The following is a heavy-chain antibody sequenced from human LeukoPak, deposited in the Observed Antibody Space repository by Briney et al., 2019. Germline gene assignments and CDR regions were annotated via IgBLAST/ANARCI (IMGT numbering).Heavy chain of an antibody. D-gene: IGHD3-22*01. CDR3: AKRGVVIRVILVGFHKEAYYFDS. CDR1: GITLSNYG. Sequence: GGSLRLSCAVSGITLSNYGMSWVRQAPGKGLEWVAGISGSGGGTNYADSVKGRFTISGENSKNTLYLQMNRLRAEDTAVYFCAKRGVVIRVILVGFHKEAYYFDSWGQGAQVTVSS. J-gene: IGHJ4*02. V-gene: IGHV3-23*01. CDR2: ISGSGGGT.